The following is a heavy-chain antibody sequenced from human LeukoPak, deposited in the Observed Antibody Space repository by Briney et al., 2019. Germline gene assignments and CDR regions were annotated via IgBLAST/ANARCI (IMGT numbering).Heavy chain of an antibody. J-gene: IGHJ4*02. V-gene: IGHV4-59*08. Sequence: SETLSLTCTVSGDSISSYYWSWIRQPPGKGLEWIGYIYYSGSTNYNPSLKSRVTILVDTSKNQFSLKLSSVTAADTAVYYCARLAKYSSLDYWGQGTLVTVSS. CDR2: IYYSGST. D-gene: IGHD6-6*01. CDR3: ARLAKYSSLDY. CDR1: GDSISSYY.